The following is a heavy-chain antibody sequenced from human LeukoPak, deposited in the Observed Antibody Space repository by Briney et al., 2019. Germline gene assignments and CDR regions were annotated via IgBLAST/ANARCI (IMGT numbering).Heavy chain of an antibody. CDR1: GFTFSSYG. CDR2: IGRSGTTI. J-gene: IGHJ4*02. Sequence: PGGSLRLSCAASGFTFSSYGMSWIRQVPGKGLEWVSYIGRSGTTIHYADSVKGRFTISWDNAKKSLYLQMNSLRAEDTAVYYCARSGKIYFDWLLDYWGQGTLVTVSS. D-gene: IGHD3-9*01. CDR3: ARSGKIYFDWLLDY. V-gene: IGHV3-48*04.